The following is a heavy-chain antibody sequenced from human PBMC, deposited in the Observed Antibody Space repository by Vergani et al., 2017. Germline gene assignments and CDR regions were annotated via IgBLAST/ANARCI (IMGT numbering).Heavy chain of an antibody. J-gene: IGHJ6*03. D-gene: IGHD3-3*01. CDR1: NDSVSNTFYY. Sequence: QVQLQESGPGLVKPSETLSLTCTVSNDSVSNTFYYWGWIRQTPGKGLEWIGSIYYSGSTYYNPSLKSRVTISVDTSKNQFSLKLSSVTAADTAVYYCARLPGGCEFWSGHYYYYYMDVWGKGSTVTVSS. CDR3: ARLPGGCEFWSGHYYYYYMDV. CDR2: IYYSGST. V-gene: IGHV4-39*01.